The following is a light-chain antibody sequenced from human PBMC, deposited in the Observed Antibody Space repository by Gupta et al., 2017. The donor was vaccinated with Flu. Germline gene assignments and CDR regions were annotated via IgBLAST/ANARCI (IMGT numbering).Light chain of an antibody. CDR2: AAS. CDR3: QQSYSTPWT. V-gene: IGKV1-39*01. CDR1: QSMSSY. J-gene: IGKJ1*01. Sequence: DIQMTQSPSSLSASVGDRVTITCRASQSMSSYLNWYQQKPGKAPKLLIHAASSLQRGITSRFSGSGSGTDFTLTISSLQPEDFATYYCQQSYSTPWTFGQGTKVEIK.